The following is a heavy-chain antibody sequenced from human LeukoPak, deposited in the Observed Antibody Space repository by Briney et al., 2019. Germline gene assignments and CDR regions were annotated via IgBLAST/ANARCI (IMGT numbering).Heavy chain of an antibody. CDR2: ISGSGGST. CDR3: AKGPLVGSYTYSFDY. Sequence: QTGGSLRLSCAASGFTFSSYGMSWVRQAPGKGLEWVSAISGSGGSTYYADSVKGRFTISRDNSKNTLYLQMNSLRAEDTAVYYCAKGPLVGSYTYSFDYWGQGTLVTVSS. D-gene: IGHD1-26*01. J-gene: IGHJ4*02. V-gene: IGHV3-23*01. CDR1: GFTFSSYG.